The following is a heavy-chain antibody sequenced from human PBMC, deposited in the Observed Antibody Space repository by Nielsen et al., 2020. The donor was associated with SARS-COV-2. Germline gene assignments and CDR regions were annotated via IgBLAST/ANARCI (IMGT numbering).Heavy chain of an antibody. CDR1: GGSFTAYY. Sequence: SETLSLTCAVSGGSFTAYYWSWIRQPPGKGLEWIGEINHSGDTNNNPSLRSRVTVSRDTSKNQFSLQLSSVTPEDTAVYYCARDHFASGSYWSFDYWGQGTLVTVSS. CDR2: INHSGDT. J-gene: IGHJ4*02. D-gene: IGHD3-10*01. CDR3: ARDHFASGSYWSFDY. V-gene: IGHV4-34*01.